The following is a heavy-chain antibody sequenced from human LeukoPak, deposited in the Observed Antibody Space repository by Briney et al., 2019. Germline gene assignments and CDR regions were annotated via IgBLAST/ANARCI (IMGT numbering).Heavy chain of an antibody. CDR2: IRYDGSNK. V-gene: IGHV3-30*02. J-gene: IGHJ4*02. CDR1: GFTFISYG. Sequence: GGSLRLSCAATGFTFISYGMHWVRQAPGKGLEWVAFIRYDGSNKYYTDSVKGRFTISRDNSKNTLSLQMNSLRAEDTAVYYCARDLGMGTRIDFWGQGTLVTVSS. CDR3: ARDLGMGTRIDF. D-gene: IGHD5-24*01.